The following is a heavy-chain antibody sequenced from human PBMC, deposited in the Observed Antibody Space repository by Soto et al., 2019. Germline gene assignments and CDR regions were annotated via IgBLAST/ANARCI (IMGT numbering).Heavy chain of an antibody. Sequence: ASVKVSCKASGGTFSSYAISWVRQAPGQGLEWMGGIIPIFGTANYAQKFQGRVTITADESTSTAYMELSSLRSEDTAVYYCARWVVGEYAFDIWGQGTMVTVSS. CDR2: IIPIFGTA. J-gene: IGHJ3*02. CDR1: GGTFSSYA. CDR3: ARWVVGEYAFDI. D-gene: IGHD3-10*01. V-gene: IGHV1-69*13.